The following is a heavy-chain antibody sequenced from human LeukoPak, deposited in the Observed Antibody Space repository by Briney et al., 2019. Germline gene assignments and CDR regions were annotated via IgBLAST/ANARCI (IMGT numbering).Heavy chain of an antibody. CDR2: IYTSGST. CDR1: GGSISSGSYY. Sequence: SETLFLTCTVSGGSISSGSYYWHWIRQPAGKGLEWVGRIYTSGSTNYNPSLKSRVTISVDTSKNQFSLKLTSVTAADTAVYYCAREFTGGTYYFDYWGQGTLVTVSS. CDR3: AREFTGGTYYFDY. V-gene: IGHV4-61*02. D-gene: IGHD2-8*02. J-gene: IGHJ4*02.